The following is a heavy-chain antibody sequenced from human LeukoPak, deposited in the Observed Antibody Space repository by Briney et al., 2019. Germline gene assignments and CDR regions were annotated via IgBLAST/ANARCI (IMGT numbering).Heavy chain of an antibody. J-gene: IGHJ4*02. CDR3: ARGGSYLGHCDY. V-gene: IGHV4-59*01. D-gene: IGHD1-26*01. CDR1: GGSISSYY. Sequence: SETLSLTCTVSGGSISSYYWSWIRQPPGEGLEWIGYIYYSGSTNYNPSLKSRVNISVDTSKNQFSLKMSSVAAADTAVYYCARGGSYLGHCDYWGEGTLVTVSS. CDR2: IYYSGST.